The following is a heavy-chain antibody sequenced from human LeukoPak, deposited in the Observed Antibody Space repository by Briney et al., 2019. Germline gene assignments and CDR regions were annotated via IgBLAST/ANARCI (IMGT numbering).Heavy chain of an antibody. V-gene: IGHV1-2*02. CDR1: GYTFTGYY. Sequence: GASVKVSCKASGYTFTGYYMHWVRQAPGQGREWMGWINPNSGGTNYAQKFQGRVTMTRDTSISTAYMELSRLRSDDTAVYYCAREREGCSSTSCFNWFDPWGQGTLVTVSS. D-gene: IGHD2-2*01. CDR2: INPNSGGT. J-gene: IGHJ5*02. CDR3: AREREGCSSTSCFNWFDP.